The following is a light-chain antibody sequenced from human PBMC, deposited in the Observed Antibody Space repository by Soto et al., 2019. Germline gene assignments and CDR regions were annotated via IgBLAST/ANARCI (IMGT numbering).Light chain of an antibody. V-gene: IGKV3-20*01. CDR3: QQYGSSPIT. Sequence: VLTKSPATLSLSPWERATLSCRASQSVSSTYLAWYQQQPGQAPRLRMAGTSNRATGSPERVSGSGSGKDVTLTINRLEPEDVAVYYCQQYGSSPITFGQGTRLEIK. J-gene: IGKJ5*01. CDR1: QSVSSTY. CDR2: GTS.